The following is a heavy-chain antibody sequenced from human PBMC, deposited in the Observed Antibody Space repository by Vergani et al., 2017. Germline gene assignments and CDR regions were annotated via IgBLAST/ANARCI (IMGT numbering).Heavy chain of an antibody. CDR3: ASIAAAGNYYYYGMDV. CDR1: GFTFSSYW. Sequence: VQLVESGGGLVKPGGSLRLSCAASGFTFSSYWMHWVRQAPGKGLVWVSRINSDGSSTSYADSVKGRFTISRDNAKNTLYLQMNSLRAEDTAVYYCASIAAAGNYYYYGMDVWGQGTTVTVSS. CDR2: INSDGSST. V-gene: IGHV3-74*02. D-gene: IGHD6-13*01. J-gene: IGHJ6*02.